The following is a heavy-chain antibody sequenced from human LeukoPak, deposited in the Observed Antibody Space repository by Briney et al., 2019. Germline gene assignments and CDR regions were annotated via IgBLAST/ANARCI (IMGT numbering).Heavy chain of an antibody. Sequence: SETLSLTCTVSGGSISSYYWSWIRQPPGKGLEWIGYIYYSGSTNYNPSLKSRVTISVDTSKNQFSLKLSSVTAADTAVYYCARDDGASSSWYEGVYWGQGTLVTVSS. CDR2: IYYSGST. J-gene: IGHJ4*02. CDR3: ARDDGASSSWYEGVY. CDR1: GGSISSYY. D-gene: IGHD6-13*01. V-gene: IGHV4-59*01.